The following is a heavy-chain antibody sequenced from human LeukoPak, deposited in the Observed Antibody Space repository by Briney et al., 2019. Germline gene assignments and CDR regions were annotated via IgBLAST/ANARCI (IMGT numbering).Heavy chain of an antibody. V-gene: IGHV4-38-2*02. D-gene: IGHD2-2*01. CDR1: GYSISSGYY. CDR2: IYHSGST. CDR3: ARTIVVVPAARYYYYYYMDV. Sequence: SETLSLTCTVSGYSISSGYYWGWSRQPPGKGLEWIGRIYHSGSTYYNHSLKSRVTISVDTSKNQFSLKLSSVTAADTAVYYCARTIVVVPAARYYYYYYMDVWGKGTTVTVSS. J-gene: IGHJ6*03.